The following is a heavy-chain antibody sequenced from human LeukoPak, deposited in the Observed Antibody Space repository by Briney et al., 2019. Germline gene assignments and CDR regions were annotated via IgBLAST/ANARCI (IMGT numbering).Heavy chain of an antibody. CDR3: ARHNKFLEWFNHLYWFDP. V-gene: IGHV4-39*01. CDR1: GGSISSSSYY. J-gene: IGHJ5*02. D-gene: IGHD3-3*01. Sequence: SETLSLTCTVSGGSISSSSYYWGWIRQPPGKGLEWIGSIYYSGSTYYNPSLKSRVTISVDTSKNQFSLKLSSVTAADTAVYYCARHNKFLEWFNHLYWFDPWGQGTLVTVSS. CDR2: IYYSGST.